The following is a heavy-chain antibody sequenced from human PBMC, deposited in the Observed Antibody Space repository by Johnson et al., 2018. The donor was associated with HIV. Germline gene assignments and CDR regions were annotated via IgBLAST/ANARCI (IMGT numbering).Heavy chain of an antibody. CDR1: GSTFDAYG. Sequence: VQLVESGGGVVRPGGSLRLSCAASGSTFDAYGMLWVRQVPGQGLEWVAGINWNGGSTSYADSVKRRFTISRDHAKNSLYLQMNSLRAEDTALYYCGRDWGRFGQLGGDAFDIWGQGTTVTVSS. CDR2: INWNGGST. J-gene: IGHJ3*02. V-gene: IGHV3-20*04. D-gene: IGHD3-16*01. CDR3: GRDWGRFGQLGGDAFDI.